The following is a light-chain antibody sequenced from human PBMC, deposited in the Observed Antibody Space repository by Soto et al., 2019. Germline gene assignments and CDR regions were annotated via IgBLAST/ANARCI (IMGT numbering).Light chain of an antibody. CDR2: DAS. V-gene: IGKV1-5*01. CDR1: QTISTY. J-gene: IGKJ1*01. Sequence: DIQMTQSPSTLSASVGDRVTITCRASQTISTYLAWYQQKPGKAPRVLIYDASSLESGVPSRFSGSGFGTEFTLTVSSLQPDDFATYYCQHYNTSPWTFGQGTKVDI. CDR3: QHYNTSPWT.